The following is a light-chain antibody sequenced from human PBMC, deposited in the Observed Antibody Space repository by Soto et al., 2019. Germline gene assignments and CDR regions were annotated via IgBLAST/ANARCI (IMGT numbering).Light chain of an antibody. J-gene: IGKJ5*01. CDR1: QDISNW. V-gene: IGKV1-12*01. Sequence: DIQMTQSPSSVSASVGDRVTITCRASQDISNWLVWYQQKPGKAPNLLIFAASTLQTGVPSRFSGSGSGTVFTLTISSLQPEDFAIYHCQQANTFPPTFGQGTRLEIK. CDR2: AAS. CDR3: QQANTFPPT.